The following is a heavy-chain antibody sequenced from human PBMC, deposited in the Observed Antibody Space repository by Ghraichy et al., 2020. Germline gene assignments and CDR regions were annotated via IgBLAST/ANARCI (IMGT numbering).Heavy chain of an antibody. CDR1: GFTFSDYY. CDR3: ARTGFCSNGVCPAGAYYYYMDV. V-gene: IGHV3-11*01. J-gene: IGHJ6*03. Sequence: SCAASGFTFSDYYMTWIRQAPGKGLEWVSYISSSGNNMYYADSVKGRFTISRDNAKNSLYLQMNSLRADDTAVYYCARTGFCSNGVCPAGAYYYYMDVWGKGTTVTVSS. D-gene: IGHD2-8*01. CDR2: ISSSGNNM.